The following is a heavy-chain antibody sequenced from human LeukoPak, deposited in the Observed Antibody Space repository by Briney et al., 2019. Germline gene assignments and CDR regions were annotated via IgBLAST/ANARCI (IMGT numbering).Heavy chain of an antibody. CDR1: GFTFSSYE. Sequence: GGSLRLSCAASGFTFSSYEMNWVRQAPEKGLEWVSYIGPSSDNINYADSVKGRFTVSRDNAENSLYLQMNSLRAEDTAVYYCARVNPTNSGFYTYWGQGTLVTVSS. CDR2: IGPSSDNI. V-gene: IGHV3-48*03. CDR3: ARVNPTNSGFYTY. J-gene: IGHJ1*01. D-gene: IGHD3-22*01.